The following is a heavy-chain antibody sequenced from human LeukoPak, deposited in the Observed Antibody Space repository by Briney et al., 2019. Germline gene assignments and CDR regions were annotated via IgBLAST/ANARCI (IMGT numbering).Heavy chain of an antibody. D-gene: IGHD4-17*01. V-gene: IGHV3-33*01. Sequence: GGSLRLSCAASGFTFSSYGMHWVRQAPGKGLDWVTIIWYDGSNKYYADSVKGRFTISRDNSKNTLYLQMNSLRAEDTAVYYCARERDYGGGFDYWDQGTLVTVSS. CDR2: IWYDGSNK. CDR3: ARERDYGGGFDY. J-gene: IGHJ4*02. CDR1: GFTFSSYG.